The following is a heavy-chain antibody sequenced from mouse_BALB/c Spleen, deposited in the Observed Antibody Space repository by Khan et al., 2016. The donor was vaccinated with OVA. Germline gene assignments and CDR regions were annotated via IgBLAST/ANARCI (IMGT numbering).Heavy chain of an antibody. CDR1: GYTFTSYY. CDR2: INPSNGGT. J-gene: IGHJ3*01. V-gene: IGHV1S81*02. D-gene: IGHD2-2*01. Sequence: QVQLQQSGAELVKPGASVKLSCKTSGYTFTSYYMYWVKQRPGQGLEWIGEINPSNGGTNFNEKFKSKATLTVDKSSSTAYMQLSSLTSEDSAVDYCTRSGYGSFVYWGQGTLVTVSA. CDR3: TRSGYGSFVY.